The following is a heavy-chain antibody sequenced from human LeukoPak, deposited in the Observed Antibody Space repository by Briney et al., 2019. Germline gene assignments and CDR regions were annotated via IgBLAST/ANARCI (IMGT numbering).Heavy chain of an antibody. Sequence: QPGGSLRLSCAASGFTFSSYEMNWVRQAPGKGLEWVSYISSSGSTIYYADSVKGRFTISRDNAKNSLYLQMSSLRAEDTAVYYCARDYSGDFDYWGQGTLVTVSS. CDR1: GFTFSSYE. CDR3: ARDYSGDFDY. CDR2: ISSSGSTI. D-gene: IGHD5-12*01. J-gene: IGHJ4*02. V-gene: IGHV3-48*03.